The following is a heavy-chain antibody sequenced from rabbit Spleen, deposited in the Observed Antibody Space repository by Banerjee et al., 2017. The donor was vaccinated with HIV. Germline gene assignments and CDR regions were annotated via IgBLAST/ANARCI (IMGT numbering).Heavy chain of an antibody. CDR1: GFSLTSSYD. D-gene: IGHD2-1*01. CDR3: ATSTNGDWYWNL. Sequence: QSLEESGGGLVQPGASLTLTCTASGFSLTSSYDMCWVRQAPGKGLEWVGCIYTGNDKTYYASWAKGRFTISKPSSTTVTLRMTSLTVADTATYICATSTNGDWYWNLWGPGTLVTVS. J-gene: IGHJ4*01. CDR2: IYTGNDKT. V-gene: IGHV1S40*01.